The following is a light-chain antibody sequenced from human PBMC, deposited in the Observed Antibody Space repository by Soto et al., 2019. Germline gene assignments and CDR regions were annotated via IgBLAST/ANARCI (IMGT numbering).Light chain of an antibody. Sequence: QSALTQPASVSGSPGQSITISCTGTSSDVAAYNFVSWYQQHPGEVPKLMIYEVIKRPSGISDRFSGSKSGNTASLTISGLQAEDEADYYCISYTGSDTSYVFGTGTKLTVL. CDR1: SSDVAAYNF. J-gene: IGLJ1*01. V-gene: IGLV2-14*03. CDR2: EVI. CDR3: ISYTGSDTSYV.